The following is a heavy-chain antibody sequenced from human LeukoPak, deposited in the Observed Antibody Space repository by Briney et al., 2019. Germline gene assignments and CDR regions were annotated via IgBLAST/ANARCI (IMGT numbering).Heavy chain of an antibody. CDR2: ISGSGGST. V-gene: IGHV3-23*01. CDR3: AKDLYSGSYYGAYFGD. J-gene: IGHJ4*02. D-gene: IGHD1-26*01. CDR1: GFTFSSYG. Sequence: GGSLRLSCAASGFTFSSYGMHWVRQAPGKGLEWVSAISGSGGSTYYADSVKGRFTISRDNSKNTLYLQMNSLRAEDTAVYYCAKDLYSGSYYGAYFGDWGQGTLVTVSS.